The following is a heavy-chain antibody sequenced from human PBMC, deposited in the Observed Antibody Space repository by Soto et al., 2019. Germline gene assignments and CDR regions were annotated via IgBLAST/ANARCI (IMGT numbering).Heavy chain of an antibody. CDR1: GGSISSGGYS. CDR3: ARVWGGAFDI. J-gene: IGHJ3*02. CDR2: IYYSGST. V-gene: IGHV4-30-2*03. D-gene: IGHD3-10*01. Sequence: GGSISSGGYSWSWIRQPPGKGLEWIGRIYYSGSTYYNPSLKSRVTISLDPSNDQFSLKLSFVTAADTAVYYCARVWGGAFDIWGQGTMVTVSS.